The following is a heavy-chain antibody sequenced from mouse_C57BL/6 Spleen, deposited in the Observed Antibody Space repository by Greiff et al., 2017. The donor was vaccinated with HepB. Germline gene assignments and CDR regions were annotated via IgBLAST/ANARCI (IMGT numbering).Heavy chain of an antibody. CDR2: ISDGGSYT. J-gene: IGHJ2*01. CDR3: ARDQGGLPGNY. CDR1: GFTFSSYA. V-gene: IGHV5-4*01. D-gene: IGHD2-10*01. Sequence: EVQGVESGGGLVKPGGSLKLSCAASGFTFSSYAMSWVRQTPEKRLEWVATISDGGSYTYYPDNVKGRFTISRDNAKNNLYLQMSHLKSEDTAMYYCARDQGGLPGNYWGQGTTLTVSS.